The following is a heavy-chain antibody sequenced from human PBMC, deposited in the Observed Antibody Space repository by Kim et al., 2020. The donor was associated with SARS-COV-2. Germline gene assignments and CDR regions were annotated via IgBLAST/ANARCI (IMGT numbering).Heavy chain of an antibody. CDR1: GGSISSYY. Sequence: SETLSLTCTVSGGSISSYYWSWIRQPPGKGLEWIGYIYYSGSTNYNPSLKSRVTISVDTSKNQFSLKLSSVTAADTAVNYCARHAYCGGDCYSLPFDIWGQGTMVTVSS. V-gene: IGHV4-59*01. J-gene: IGHJ3*02. CDR3: ARHAYCGGDCYSLPFDI. CDR2: IYYSGST. D-gene: IGHD2-21*02.